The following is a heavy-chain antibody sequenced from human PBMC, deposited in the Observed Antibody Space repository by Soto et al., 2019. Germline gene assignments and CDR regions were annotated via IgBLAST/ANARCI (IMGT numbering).Heavy chain of an antibody. D-gene: IGHD5-18*01. CDR3: AREVDRALVGSPHYFDY. CDR1: GFTFSSYS. Sequence: GGSLRLSCAASGFTFSSYSMNWVRQAPGKGLEWVSYISSRSGTIFYADSVKGRFTLSRDNSKNSMYLQMNSLRAEDTAVYYCAREVDRALVGSPHYFDYWGQGTLVTVS. J-gene: IGHJ4*01. V-gene: IGHV3-48*04. CDR2: ISSRSGTI.